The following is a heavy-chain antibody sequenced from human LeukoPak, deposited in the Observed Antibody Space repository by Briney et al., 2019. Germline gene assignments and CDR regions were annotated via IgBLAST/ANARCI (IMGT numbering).Heavy chain of an antibody. CDR3: ARPYCSSTSCYPYYYYYYGMDV. CDR2: ISYDGSNK. D-gene: IGHD2-2*01. Sequence: GSLRLSCAASGFTFSSYAMHWVRQAPGKGLEWVAVISYDGSNKYYADSVKGRFTIPRDNSKNTLYLQMNSLRAEDTAVYYCARPYCSSTSCYPYYYYYYGMDVWGQGTTVTVSS. CDR1: GFTFSSYA. J-gene: IGHJ6*02. V-gene: IGHV3-30-3*01.